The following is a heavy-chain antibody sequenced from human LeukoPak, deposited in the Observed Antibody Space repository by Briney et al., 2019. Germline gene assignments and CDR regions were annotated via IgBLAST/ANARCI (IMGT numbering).Heavy chain of an antibody. J-gene: IGHJ5*02. CDR1: GGSISGYY. Sequence: SETLSLTCTAFGGSISGYYWRWLRQPPGKGLEWIAYMYYSGGDTDYNPSLNSRVAISVDTSTNQVSLKVTSVTAADTAVYYCARGHYGFDPWGQGILVTVSS. V-gene: IGHV4-59*08. CDR2: MYYSGGDT. CDR3: ARGHYGFDP. D-gene: IGHD3-16*01.